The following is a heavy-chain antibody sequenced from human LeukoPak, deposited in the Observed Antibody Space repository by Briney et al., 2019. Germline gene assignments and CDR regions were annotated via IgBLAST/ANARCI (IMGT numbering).Heavy chain of an antibody. CDR2: IDYRGST. CDR1: GGSISSSSYY. Sequence: TSETLSLTCTVSGGSISSSSYYWSWIRQPPGKGLEWIAYIDYRGSTTYNPSLRSRVTISVDTSRNQFSLKLSSVTAADTAVYYCARSRSGYSYDHAAFEIWGQGTMVTVSS. CDR3: ARSRSGYSYDHAAFEI. V-gene: IGHV4-61*01. D-gene: IGHD5-18*01. J-gene: IGHJ3*02.